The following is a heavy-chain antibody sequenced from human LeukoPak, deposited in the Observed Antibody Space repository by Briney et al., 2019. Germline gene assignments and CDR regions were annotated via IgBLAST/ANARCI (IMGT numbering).Heavy chain of an antibody. J-gene: IGHJ4*02. Sequence: SGPALVIPTQTLTLTCTFSGFSLTTSGMCVSWIRQPPGKALEWLALIDWDDDKSYSTSLKIRLTISKDTSKNQVVLTMTNMDPVDTATYYCARGSSHGFDYWGQGTLVTVSS. CDR1: GFSLTTSGMC. CDR3: ARGSSHGFDY. CDR2: IDWDDDK. V-gene: IGHV2-70*01.